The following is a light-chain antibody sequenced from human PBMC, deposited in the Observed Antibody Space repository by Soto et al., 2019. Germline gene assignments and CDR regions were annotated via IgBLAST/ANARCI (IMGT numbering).Light chain of an antibody. CDR3: QHRDTPPPT. CDR1: QGITSY. Sequence: RASQGITSYLAWYQQKPGKAPNLLIYGASTLQSGVPSRFSVSRPGTEFTLSLRSLHSDESAIQFCQHRDTPPPTFCAGTKVDIK. V-gene: IGKV1-9*01. CDR2: GAS. J-gene: IGKJ4*01.